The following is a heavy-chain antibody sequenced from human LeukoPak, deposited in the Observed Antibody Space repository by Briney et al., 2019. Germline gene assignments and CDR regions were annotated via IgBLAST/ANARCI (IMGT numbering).Heavy chain of an antibody. Sequence: SVKVSCKASGGTFSSYAISWVRQAPGQGLQWMGRIIPIFGTANYAQKFQGRVTITTDESTSTAYMELSSLRSEDTAVYYCARDPYCSSTSCRPRSPNYFDYWGQGTLVTVSS. J-gene: IGHJ4*02. V-gene: IGHV1-69*05. CDR1: GGTFSSYA. CDR2: IIPIFGTA. CDR3: ARDPYCSSTSCRPRSPNYFDY. D-gene: IGHD2-2*01.